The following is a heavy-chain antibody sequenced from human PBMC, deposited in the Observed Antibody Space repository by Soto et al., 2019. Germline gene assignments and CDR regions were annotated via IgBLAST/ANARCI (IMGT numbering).Heavy chain of an antibody. D-gene: IGHD3-10*01. CDR2: ISYDGSNK. J-gene: IGHJ6*02. CDR1: VYTFSSYC. CDR3: AKSLFSTMVRGVIHYYYGMDV. Sequence: GGSMRLSFSASVYTFSSYCMHWVRQDTGKGLEWVAVISYDGSNKYYADSVKGRFTISRDNSKNTLYLQMNSLRAEDTAVYYCAKSLFSTMVRGVIHYYYGMDVWGQGTTVTVSS. V-gene: IGHV3-30*18.